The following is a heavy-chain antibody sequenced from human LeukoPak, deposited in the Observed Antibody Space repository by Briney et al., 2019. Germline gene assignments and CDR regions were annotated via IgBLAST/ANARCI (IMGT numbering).Heavy chain of an antibody. V-gene: IGHV4-59*12. CDR3: ARGTTSVSSWYGYFQH. CDR1: GGSISSYY. J-gene: IGHJ1*01. D-gene: IGHD6-13*01. Sequence: SETLSLTCTVSGGSISSYYWSWIWQPPGKGLEWIGYIYYSGSTNYNPSLKSRVTISVDTSKNQFSLKLSSVTAADTAVYYCARGTTSVSSWYGYFQHWGQGTLVTVSS. CDR2: IYYSGST.